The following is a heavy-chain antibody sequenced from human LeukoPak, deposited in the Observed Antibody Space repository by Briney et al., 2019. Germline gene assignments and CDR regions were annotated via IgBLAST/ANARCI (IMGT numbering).Heavy chain of an antibody. CDR1: GGSISSGDYY. J-gene: IGHJ5*02. Sequence: PSETLSLTCTVSGGSISSGDYYWSWIRQPPGKGLEWIVYIYYSGSTYYNPSLKSRVTISVDTSKNQFSLKLSSVTAADTAVYYCARESTGGSIAATSWFDPWGQGTLVTVSS. D-gene: IGHD6-6*01. V-gene: IGHV4-30-4*08. CDR2: IYYSGST. CDR3: ARESTGGSIAATSWFDP.